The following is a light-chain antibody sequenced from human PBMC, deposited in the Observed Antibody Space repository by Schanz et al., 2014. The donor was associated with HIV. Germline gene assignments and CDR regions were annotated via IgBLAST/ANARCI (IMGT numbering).Light chain of an antibody. Sequence: ELVMTQSPATLSVSPGERATLSCRASQSVGSDLAWYQHKPGQAPRLLIYGASTRATGIPARFSGSGSGREFTLTISSLQSEDFAVYFCQQYNALRTFGLGTKVETK. CDR3: QQYNALRT. J-gene: IGKJ1*01. CDR2: GAS. V-gene: IGKV3-15*01. CDR1: QSVGSD.